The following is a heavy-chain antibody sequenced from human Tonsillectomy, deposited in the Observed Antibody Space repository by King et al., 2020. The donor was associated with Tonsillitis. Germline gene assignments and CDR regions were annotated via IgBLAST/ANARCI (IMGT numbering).Heavy chain of an antibody. CDR3: AKGTLQYCSVQRCYPFHP. CDR2: ITDSGDNT. D-gene: IGHD2-15*01. V-gene: IGHV3-23*04. CDR1: GFTFSSYA. Sequence: VQLVESGGGLVQPGGSLRLSCAASGFTFSSYAMGWVRQAPGKGLECISVITDSGDNTNYADSVRGRFTMSRDNSKNTLYLQMNSLRADDTAVYYCAKGTLQYCSVQRCYPFHPWGQGPLVTVSS. J-gene: IGHJ5*02.